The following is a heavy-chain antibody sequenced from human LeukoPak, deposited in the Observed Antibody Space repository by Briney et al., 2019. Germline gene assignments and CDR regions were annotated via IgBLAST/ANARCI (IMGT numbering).Heavy chain of an antibody. CDR1: GFTFSSYA. J-gene: IGHJ4*02. V-gene: IGHV3-30-3*01. CDR3: ARVNSSSFTERSHFDY. D-gene: IGHD6-13*01. Sequence: GGSLRLSCAASGFTFSSYAMHWVRQAPGKGLEWVAVISYDGSNKYYADSVKGRFTISRDNSKNTLYLQMNSLRAEDTAVYYCARVNSSSFTERSHFDYWGQGTLVTVSS. CDR2: ISYDGSNK.